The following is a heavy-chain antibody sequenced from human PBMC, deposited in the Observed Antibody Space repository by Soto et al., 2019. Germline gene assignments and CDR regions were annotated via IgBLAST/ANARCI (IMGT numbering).Heavy chain of an antibody. Sequence: SETLSLTCTVSGGSISSSSYYWGWIRQPPGKGLEWIGSIYYSGSTYYNPSLKSRVTISVDTSKNQFSLKLSSVTAADTAVYYCASNIAVAAKYYFDYWGQGTLVTVSS. CDR2: IYYSGST. CDR1: GGSISSSSYY. CDR3: ASNIAVAAKYYFDY. V-gene: IGHV4-39*01. J-gene: IGHJ4*02. D-gene: IGHD6-19*01.